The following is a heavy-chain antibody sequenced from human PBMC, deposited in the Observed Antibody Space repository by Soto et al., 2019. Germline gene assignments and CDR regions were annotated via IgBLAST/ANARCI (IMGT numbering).Heavy chain of an antibody. Sequence: SETLSLTCTVSGDSMATGGHYYNWIRQVPGKGLEWIGYVYYSGATHYTPSLRARATISRDTSKNQFSLRLISVTAADTALYYCARDQDLQPTVWGFWGQGIQVTVSS. D-gene: IGHD3-16*01. V-gene: IGHV4-31*03. CDR3: ARDQDLQPTVWGF. CDR2: VYYSGAT. J-gene: IGHJ4*02. CDR1: GDSMATGGHY.